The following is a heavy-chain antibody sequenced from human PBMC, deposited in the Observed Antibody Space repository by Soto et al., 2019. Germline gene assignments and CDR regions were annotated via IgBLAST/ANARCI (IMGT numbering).Heavy chain of an antibody. J-gene: IGHJ6*02. CDR3: ARAEYGSGSYQYYYYYGMDV. Sequence: TLSLTCTVSGGSISSGGYYWSWIRQHPGKGLEWIGYIYYSGSTYYNPSLKSRVTISVDTSKNQFSLKLSSVTAADTAVYYCARAEYGSGSYQYYYYYGMDVWGQGTTVT. CDR2: IYYSGST. D-gene: IGHD3-10*01. V-gene: IGHV4-31*03. CDR1: GGSISSGGYY.